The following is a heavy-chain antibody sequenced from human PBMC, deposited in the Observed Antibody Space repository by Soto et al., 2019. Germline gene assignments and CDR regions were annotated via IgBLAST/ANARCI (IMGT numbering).Heavy chain of an antibody. CDR3: ARDRTGTEDYYYYGMDV. Sequence: ASETLSLTCTISDGSISSGGYYWSWIRQHAGKGLEWIGYIYYSGSTYYNPSLKSRVTISVDTSKNQFSLKLSSVTAADTAVYYCARDRTGTEDYYYYGMDVWGQGTTVTVSS. D-gene: IGHD1-1*01. CDR2: IYYSGST. J-gene: IGHJ6*02. CDR1: DGSISSGGYY. V-gene: IGHV4-31*03.